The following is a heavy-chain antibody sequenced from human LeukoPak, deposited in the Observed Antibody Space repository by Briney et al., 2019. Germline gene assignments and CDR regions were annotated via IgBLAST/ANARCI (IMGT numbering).Heavy chain of an antibody. CDR3: ASEFSSSSGFDP. CDR2: IYSSGRT. Sequence: AGGSLRLSCVVSGFTVSSNYMSWVRQGPGKGLEWGSVIYSSGRTYYADSVKGRFTTSRDNSKNTLYLQMNNLRVDDTAVYYCASEFSSSSGFDPWGQGTLVTVSS. CDR1: GFTVSSNY. J-gene: IGHJ5*02. D-gene: IGHD6-6*01. V-gene: IGHV3-66*01.